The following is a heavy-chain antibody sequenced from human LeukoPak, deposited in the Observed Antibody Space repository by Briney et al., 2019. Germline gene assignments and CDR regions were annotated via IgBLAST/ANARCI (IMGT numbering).Heavy chain of an antibody. D-gene: IGHD3-22*01. CDR1: GYTFTAYY. Sequence: ASVKVSCKASGYTFTAYYIHWGRQAPGQGLEWMGRINPNSGGTNYAQKFQGRVTMTRYTSISTAYMELSRRRSDDTGVYYCVRVYYDSSAPDAFDIGGQGTMVTLLS. J-gene: IGHJ3*02. V-gene: IGHV1-2*05. CDR2: INPNSGGT. CDR3: VRVYYDSSAPDAFDI.